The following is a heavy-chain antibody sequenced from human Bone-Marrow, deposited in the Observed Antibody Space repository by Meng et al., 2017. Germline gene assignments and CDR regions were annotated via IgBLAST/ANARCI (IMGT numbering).Heavy chain of an antibody. J-gene: IGHJ4*02. Sequence: QLQLQESGPGLVKPSETLSLTCPVSGGSISSSSYYWGWIRQPPGKGLEWIGSIYYTGRTYYNPSLKSRVTISVDTSKNQFSLKLSSVTAADTAVYYCARREYYYDSSGYYGAGFDYWGQGTLVTVSS. CDR2: IYYTGRT. V-gene: IGHV4-39*01. CDR3: ARREYYYDSSGYYGAGFDY. D-gene: IGHD3-22*01. CDR1: GGSISSSSYY.